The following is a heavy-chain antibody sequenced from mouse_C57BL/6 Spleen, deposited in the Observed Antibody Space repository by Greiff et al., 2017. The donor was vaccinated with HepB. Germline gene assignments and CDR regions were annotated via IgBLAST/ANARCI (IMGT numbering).Heavy chain of an antibody. CDR3: ARHEDYDYDGPYAMDY. CDR2: FYPGSGSI. Sequence: QVQLKESGAELVKPGASVKLSCKASGYTFTEYTIHWVKQRSGQGLEWIGWFYPGSGSIKYNEKFKDKATLTADKSSSTVYMELSRLTSEDSAVYFCARHEDYDYDGPYAMDYWGQGTSVTVSS. D-gene: IGHD2-4*01. V-gene: IGHV1-62-2*01. CDR1: GYTFTEYT. J-gene: IGHJ4*01.